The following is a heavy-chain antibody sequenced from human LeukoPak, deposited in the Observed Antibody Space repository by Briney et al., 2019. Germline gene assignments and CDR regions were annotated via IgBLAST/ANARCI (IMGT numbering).Heavy chain of an antibody. D-gene: IGHD2-8*01. CDR2: INSDGSST. J-gene: IGHJ5*02. CDR1: GFTFSNYW. CDR3: ARGLSGGWFDP. V-gene: IGHV3-74*01. Sequence: PGGSLRLSCAASGFTFSNYWMYWVRQAPGKGLVWVSRINSDGSSTNYADSVKGRFTISRDNAKNTLYLQINSLRDEDTAVFYCARGLSGGWFDPWGQGTLVTVSS.